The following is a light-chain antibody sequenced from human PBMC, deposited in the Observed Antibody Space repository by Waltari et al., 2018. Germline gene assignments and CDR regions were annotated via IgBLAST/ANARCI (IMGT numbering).Light chain of an antibody. Sequence: QSALTQPASVSGSPGQSITISCTGTTSDIVGYNNVSCYQQLPSKAPKLMIYDVSNRPSGVSSRFSGSKSGNTASLTISGLQAEDEADYFCSSYMDSSTLELFGGGTSLTVL. CDR3: SSYMDSSTLEL. J-gene: IGLJ2*01. CDR2: DVS. V-gene: IGLV2-14*03. CDR1: TSDIVGYNN.